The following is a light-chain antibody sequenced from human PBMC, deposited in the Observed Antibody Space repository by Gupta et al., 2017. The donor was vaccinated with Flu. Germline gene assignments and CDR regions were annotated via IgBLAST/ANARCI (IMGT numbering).Light chain of an antibody. CDR3: HQYGSSPPT. J-gene: IGKJ1*01. V-gene: IGKV3-20*01. CDR1: QSVRNSY. Sequence: EIVLTQSPGTLSLSPGERASLSCRASQSVRNSYLAWYQQKPGQAPRLLIYGASNRATGIPDRFSGGGSGTDFTLTISRLEPEDVALYHCHQYGSSPPTFGQGTKVEIK. CDR2: GAS.